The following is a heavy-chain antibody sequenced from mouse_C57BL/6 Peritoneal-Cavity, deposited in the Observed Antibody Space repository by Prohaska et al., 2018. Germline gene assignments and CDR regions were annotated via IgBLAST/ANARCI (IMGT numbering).Heavy chain of an antibody. J-gene: IGHJ4*01. V-gene: IGHV1-26*01. Sequence: HGKSLEWIGDINPNNGGTSYNQKFKGKATLTVDKSSSTAYMELRSLTSEDSADSYCARLPYYYGSQYSAMDYWGQGTSVTVSS. CDR3: ARLPYYYGSQYSAMDY. D-gene: IGHD1-1*01. CDR2: INPNNGGT.